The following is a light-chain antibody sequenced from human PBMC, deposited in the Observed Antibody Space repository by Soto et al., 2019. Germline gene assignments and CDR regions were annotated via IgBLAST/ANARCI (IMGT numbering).Light chain of an antibody. Sequence: EIVMTQSPATLSVSPGERATLSCRASQSVSSNLAWYQHKPGQAPRLLIYGASTRATGIPARFSASGSGTEFSLTISRLQSEDFAVYYCKQYNNWPPKQYTFGQGTKLEIK. J-gene: IGKJ2*01. CDR2: GAS. CDR3: KQYNNWPPKQYT. V-gene: IGKV3-15*01. CDR1: QSVSSN.